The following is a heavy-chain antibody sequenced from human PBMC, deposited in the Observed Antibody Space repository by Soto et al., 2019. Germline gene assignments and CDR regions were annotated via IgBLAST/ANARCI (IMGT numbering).Heavy chain of an antibody. V-gene: IGHV4-59*01. J-gene: IGHJ4*02. CDR3: ARATVQTHFDS. CDR1: GGSISNKY. Sequence: SETLSLTCIVSGGSISNKYWTWIRQPPGKGLEWIGSIYYTGGTTYHPSLTSRVAISLDTSMQRFSLRLNSVTAADTAVYFCARATVQTHFDSWGQGTLVTVSS. CDR2: IYYTGGT. D-gene: IGHD4-4*01.